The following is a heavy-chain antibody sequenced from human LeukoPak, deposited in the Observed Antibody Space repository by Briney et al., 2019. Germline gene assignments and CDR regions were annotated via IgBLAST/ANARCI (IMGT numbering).Heavy chain of an antibody. CDR2: INANSGDT. CDR3: ASKWVTYYYNGSAYHYPTDVFDI. V-gene: IGHV1-2*02. Sequence: GASVKVSCKASGHTFTGYYMHWVRQAPGQGLEWMGWINANSGDTNYAQKFQGRVTMTRDTSISTAYMELSRLRSDDTAVYYCASKWVTYYYNGSAYHYPTDVFDIWGQGTMVTVSS. J-gene: IGHJ3*02. D-gene: IGHD3-22*01. CDR1: GHTFTGYY.